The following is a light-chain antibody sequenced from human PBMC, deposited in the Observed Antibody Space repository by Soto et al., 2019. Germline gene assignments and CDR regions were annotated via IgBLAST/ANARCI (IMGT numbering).Light chain of an antibody. Sequence: EIVMTQSPVTLSASPGESATLSCRASQNVDNNVAWYQQKPGQAPRLLIVGSFARATGIPARFSGSGSGTEFTLTYSCLLSNPAAPYYCQQKDNSHPPVAFGQG. J-gene: IGKJ5*01. CDR2: GSF. CDR3: QQKDNSHPPVA. CDR1: QNVDNN. V-gene: IGKV3-15*01.